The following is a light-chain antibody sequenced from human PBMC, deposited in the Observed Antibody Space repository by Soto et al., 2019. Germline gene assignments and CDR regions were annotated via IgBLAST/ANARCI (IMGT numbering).Light chain of an antibody. CDR2: DAS. J-gene: IGKJ3*01. CDR1: QDIANR. CDR3: QQYDDLPQVT. Sequence: DIQMTQSPPSLSASVGDRVSMTCQASQDIANRLNWYQQKPGKAPKLLIYDASNLDAGVPSRFSASGSGTDFTFAITNLLPEDIATYFCQQYDDLPQVTFGPGTTVD. V-gene: IGKV1-33*01.